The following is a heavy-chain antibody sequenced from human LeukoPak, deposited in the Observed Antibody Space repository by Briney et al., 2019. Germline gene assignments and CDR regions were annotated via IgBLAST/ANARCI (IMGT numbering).Heavy chain of an antibody. CDR1: GFIFSSYA. CDR3: AKREYQPDHDYYYMNV. Sequence: PGGSLRLSCAASGFIFSSYAMSWVRQAPGKGLEWVSVISGYGDSIYYADSVKGRFTSSRDNSKNSLYLQMNSLRAEDTAVYYCAKREYQPDHDYYYMNVWGKGTTVTVSS. J-gene: IGHJ6*03. D-gene: IGHD2-2*01. CDR2: ISGYGDSI. V-gene: IGHV3-23*01.